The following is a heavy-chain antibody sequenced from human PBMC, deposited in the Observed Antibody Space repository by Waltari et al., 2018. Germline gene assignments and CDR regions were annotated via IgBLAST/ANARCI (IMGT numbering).Heavy chain of an antibody. J-gene: IGHJ2*01. CDR2: IYYSGST. Sequence: QLQLQESGPGLVKPSETLSLTCTVSGGPISSSSYYWGWHRQPPGKGLEWIGSIYYSGSTYYNPSLKSRVTISVDTSKNQFSLKLSSVTAADTAVYYCATPGYSSSGWSFDLWGRGTLVTVSS. D-gene: IGHD6-13*01. CDR1: GGPISSSSYY. CDR3: ATPGYSSSGWSFDL. V-gene: IGHV4-39*01.